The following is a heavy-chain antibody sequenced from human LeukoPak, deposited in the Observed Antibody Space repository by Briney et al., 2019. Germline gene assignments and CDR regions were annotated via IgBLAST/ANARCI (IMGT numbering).Heavy chain of an antibody. V-gene: IGHV3-23*01. CDR3: VREDTPATANY. J-gene: IGHJ4*02. D-gene: IGHD2-21*02. Sequence: GGSLRLSCAASGFNFANHTMSWVRQTAGKGLEWVSAISGGGDITYYADSVKGRFTISRDNSKDTLFLQMHSLRPGDTAVYYCVREDTPATANYWGQGTLVTISS. CDR1: GFNFANHT. CDR2: ISGGGDIT.